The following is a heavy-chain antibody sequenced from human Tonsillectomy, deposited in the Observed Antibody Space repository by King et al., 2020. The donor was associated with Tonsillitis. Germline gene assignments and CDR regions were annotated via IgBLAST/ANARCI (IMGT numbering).Heavy chain of an antibody. CDR1: GFTFSNAW. Sequence: QLVQSGGGLVKPGGSLRLSCAASGFTFSNAWMSWVRQAPGKGLEWVGRIKSKTDGGTTDYAAPVKGRFTISRDDSKNTLYLQMNSLKTEDTAVYYCTTERLTGLSMLRSRGKGWYFDLWGRGTLVTVSS. D-gene: IGHD2/OR15-2a*01. J-gene: IGHJ2*01. CDR2: IKSKTDGGTT. V-gene: IGHV3-15*01. CDR3: TTERLTGLSMLRSRGKGWYFDL.